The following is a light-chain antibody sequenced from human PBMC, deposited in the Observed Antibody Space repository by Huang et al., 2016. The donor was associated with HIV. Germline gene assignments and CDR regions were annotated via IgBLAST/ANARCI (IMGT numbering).Light chain of an antibody. CDR3: QQLHQYPVT. Sequence: IQLTQSPSSLSASVGDRVIITCRASQDISKSLAWYQQYPGKAPRPLIFGAATLQSGVSSRFSGSASGTYFTLTINDLQPEDFATYYCQQLHQYPVTFGQGTRLDIE. V-gene: IGKV1-9*01. J-gene: IGKJ5*01. CDR2: GAA. CDR1: QDISKS.